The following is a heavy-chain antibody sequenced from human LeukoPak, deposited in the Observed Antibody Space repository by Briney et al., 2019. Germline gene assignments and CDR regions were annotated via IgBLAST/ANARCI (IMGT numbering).Heavy chain of an antibody. CDR2: ISHGGST. CDR1: GGSFSGYY. Sequence: SETLSLTCAVYGGSFSGYYWSWIRQPPGKGLEWIGEISHGGSTSYNPSLKSRVSMSVDTSKNQFSLKLSSVTAADTAVYYCARHSHYDSSGYYYHFDYWGQGNLVAVSS. CDR3: ARHSHYDSSGYYYHFDY. V-gene: IGHV4-34*01. D-gene: IGHD3-22*01. J-gene: IGHJ4*02.